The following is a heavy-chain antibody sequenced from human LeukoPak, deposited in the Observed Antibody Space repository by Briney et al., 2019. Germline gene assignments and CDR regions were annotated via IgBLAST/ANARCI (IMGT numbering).Heavy chain of an antibody. CDR2: INWNGGST. J-gene: IGHJ4*02. CDR3: ARDFGSITNTIGRY. D-gene: IGHD1-26*01. CDR1: GFTFDDYG. V-gene: IGHV3-20*01. Sequence: GGSLRLSCAASGFTFDDYGMSWVRQAPGKGLEWVSGINWNGGSTGYADSVKGRFTISRDNAKNSLYLQMNNLRAEDTALYHCARDFGSITNTIGRYWGQGSLVTVSS.